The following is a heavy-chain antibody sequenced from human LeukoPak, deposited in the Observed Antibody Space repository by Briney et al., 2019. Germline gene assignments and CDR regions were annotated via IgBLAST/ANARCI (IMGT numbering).Heavy chain of an antibody. V-gene: IGHV4-59*01. CDR3: ARTAARRFDY. Sequence: SETLSLTCTVSGGSLSGFYWSWIRQPPGKGLEWIGYVYYSGSTTYNPSLKSRVSISVDTSENQFSLRLGSVTAADTAVYYCARTAARRFDYWGQGTLVTVSS. CDR1: GGSLSGFY. CDR2: VYYSGST. J-gene: IGHJ4*02. D-gene: IGHD6-6*01.